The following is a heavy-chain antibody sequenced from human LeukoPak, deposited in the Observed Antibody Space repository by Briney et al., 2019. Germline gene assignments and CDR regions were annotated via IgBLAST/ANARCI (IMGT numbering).Heavy chain of an antibody. CDR2: INHSGST. Sequence: SETLSLTXAVYGGSFCGYYWSWIRQAPGKGLEWLGEINHSGSTNYNPSLKSRVTISVDTSKNQFSLKLSSVTAADTAVYYCARGPPLFYSSSFHYWGQGTLVTVSS. CDR1: GGSFCGYY. D-gene: IGHD6-6*01. CDR3: ARGPPLFYSSSFHY. V-gene: IGHV4-34*01. J-gene: IGHJ4*02.